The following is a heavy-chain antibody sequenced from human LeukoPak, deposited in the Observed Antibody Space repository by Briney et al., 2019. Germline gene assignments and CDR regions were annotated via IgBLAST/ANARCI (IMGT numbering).Heavy chain of an antibody. CDR3: AKDRGYYGSGSFALGV. CDR1: GFTFSDYY. V-gene: IGHV3-11*01. D-gene: IGHD3-10*01. Sequence: GGSLRLSCAASGFTFSDYYMSWIRQAPGKGLEWVSYISSSGSTIYYADSVKGRFTISRDNAKNSLYLQMNSLRAEDTAVYYCAKDRGYYGSGSFALGVWGKGTTVTVSS. CDR2: ISSSGSTI. J-gene: IGHJ6*04.